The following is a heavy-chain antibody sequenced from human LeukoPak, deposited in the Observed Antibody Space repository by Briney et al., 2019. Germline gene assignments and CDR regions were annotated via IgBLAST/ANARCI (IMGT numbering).Heavy chain of an antibody. Sequence: GGSLRLSCAASGFTFSSYSMNWVRQAPGKGLEWVSSISSSSSYIYYADSVKGRFTISRDNAKNSLYLQMNSLRAEDTAVYYCARDGVPNYDFWSGYYYDYWGQGTLVTVSS. V-gene: IGHV3-21*01. CDR1: GFTFSSYS. CDR2: ISSSSSYI. D-gene: IGHD3-3*01. J-gene: IGHJ4*02. CDR3: ARDGVPNYDFWSGYYYDY.